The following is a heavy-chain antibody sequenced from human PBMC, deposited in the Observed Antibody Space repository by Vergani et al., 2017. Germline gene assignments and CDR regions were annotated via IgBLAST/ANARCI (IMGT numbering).Heavy chain of an antibody. Sequence: VELLESGGGLAQPGGSLRVSCAASGFTFSNAWMSWVRQAPGKGLEWVGRIKSKTDGGTTDYAAPVKGRFTISRDDSKNTLYLQMNSLKTEDTAVYYCTTELVYGPRGDYWGQGTLVTVSS. CDR3: TTELVYGPRGDY. D-gene: IGHD2-8*01. V-gene: IGHV3-15*01. CDR2: IKSKTDGGTT. CDR1: GFTFSNAW. J-gene: IGHJ4*02.